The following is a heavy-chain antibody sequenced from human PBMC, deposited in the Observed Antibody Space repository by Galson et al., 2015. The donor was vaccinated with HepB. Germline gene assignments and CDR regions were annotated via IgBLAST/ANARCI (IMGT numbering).Heavy chain of an antibody. CDR3: ARDREGYGDFTSLYY. V-gene: IGHV3-7*01. CDR1: GFIFSNYY. Sequence: SLRLSCAASGFIFSNYYMNWVRQAPGKGLEWVADIKQDGRDEDYLGSVRGRFTISRDNAKNSLYLQMNSLRAEDTAVYFCARDREGYGDFTSLYYWGQGTLVTVSS. J-gene: IGHJ4*02. D-gene: IGHD4-17*01. CDR2: IKQDGRDE.